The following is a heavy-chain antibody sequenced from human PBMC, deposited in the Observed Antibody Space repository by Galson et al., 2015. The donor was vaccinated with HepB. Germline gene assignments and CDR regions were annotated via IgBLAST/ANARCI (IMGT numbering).Heavy chain of an antibody. CDR1: GFTFSSYS. V-gene: IGHV3-48*04. CDR2: ISSSSSTI. D-gene: IGHD3-22*01. J-gene: IGHJ6*02. CDR3: ARDEWHYDSSGYYYYYGMDV. Sequence: SLRLSCAASGFTFSSYSMNWVRQAPGKGLEWVSYISSSSSTIYYADSVKGRFTISRDNAKNSLYLQMNSLRAEDTAVYYCARDEWHYDSSGYYYYYGMDVCGQGTTVTVSS.